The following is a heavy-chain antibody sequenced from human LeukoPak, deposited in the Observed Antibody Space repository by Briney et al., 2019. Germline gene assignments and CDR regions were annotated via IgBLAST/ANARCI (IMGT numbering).Heavy chain of an antibody. CDR2: IYYSGST. CDR1: GGSINNYY. V-gene: IGHV4-59*01. Sequence: SETLSLTCTVSGGSINNYYWTWIRQPPGKGLEWIGCIYYSGSTNYNPSLKSRVTMSVDTSKNQFSLKLSSVTAADTAVYYCAREGSSWYDYWGQGTLVTVSS. D-gene: IGHD6-13*01. CDR3: AREGSSWYDY. J-gene: IGHJ4*02.